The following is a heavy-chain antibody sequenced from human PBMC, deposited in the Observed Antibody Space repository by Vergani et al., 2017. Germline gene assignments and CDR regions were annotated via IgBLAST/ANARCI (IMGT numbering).Heavy chain of an antibody. J-gene: IGHJ6*02. Sequence: QVQLQESGPGLVKPSETLSLTCTVSGGSITNNFWSWIRRPPGKGLEWIGYIHHSGATNSKSSLRSRVSISIDTSKSSFSLRLSSVTTADTAMYYCARDRYYLGSGSYPYFYYYGLDVWGQGTAVTVSS. CDR3: ARDRYYLGSGSYPYFYYYGLDV. V-gene: IGHV4-59*01. CDR1: GGSITNNF. D-gene: IGHD3-10*01. CDR2: IHHSGAT.